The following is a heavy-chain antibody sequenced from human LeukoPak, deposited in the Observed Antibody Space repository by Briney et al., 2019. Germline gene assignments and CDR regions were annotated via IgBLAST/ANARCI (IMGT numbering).Heavy chain of an antibody. D-gene: IGHD3-9*01. CDR2: ISSSSSYI. CDR1: GFTFSTHS. CDR3: AKIRLVNSYYYYYYMDV. J-gene: IGHJ6*03. V-gene: IGHV3-21*01. Sequence: GGSLRLSCAASGFTFSTHSMNWVRQAPGKGLEWVSFISSSSSYIYYADSVKGRFTISRDNSKNTLYLQMNSLRAEDTAVYYCAKIRLVNSYYYYYYMDVWGKGTTVTISS.